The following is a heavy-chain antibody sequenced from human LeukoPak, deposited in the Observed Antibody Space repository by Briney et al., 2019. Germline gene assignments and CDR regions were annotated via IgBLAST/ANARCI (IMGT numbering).Heavy chain of an antibody. CDR2: IYYSGAT. J-gene: IGHJ4*02. CDR1: GDSISNTRYH. CDR3: AREIVSSVES. V-gene: IGHV4-39*02. Sequence: SETLSLTCTVSGDSISNTRYHWGWIREPPGKGLEWIGSIYYSGATYYNPSLKSRVTISVDTSRNHFSLKLSSVTAADTAVYHCAREIVSSVESWGQGSLVTVSS. D-gene: IGHD6-6*01.